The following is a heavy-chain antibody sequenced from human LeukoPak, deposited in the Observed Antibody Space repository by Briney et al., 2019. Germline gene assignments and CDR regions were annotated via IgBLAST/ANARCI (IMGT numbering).Heavy chain of an antibody. V-gene: IGHV3-30*04. D-gene: IGHD6-19*01. CDR3: AKELSDSSGSDY. J-gene: IGHJ4*02. CDR1: GFTFSSYA. CDR2: ISYDGSNK. Sequence: GRSLRLSCAASGFTFSSYAMHWVRQAPGKGLEWVAVISYDGSNKYYADSVKGRFTISRDNSKNTLYLQMNSLRAEDTAVYYCAKELSDSSGSDYWGQGTLVTVSS.